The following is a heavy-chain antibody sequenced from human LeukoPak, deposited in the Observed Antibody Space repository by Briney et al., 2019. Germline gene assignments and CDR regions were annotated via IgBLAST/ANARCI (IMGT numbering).Heavy chain of an antibody. CDR1: GYTFTGYY. J-gene: IGHJ4*02. CDR2: INPNSGGT. V-gene: IGHV1-2*06. CDR3: ARAAVELLWFGETLGY. D-gene: IGHD3-10*01. Sequence: GAPVKVSCKASGYTFTGYYMHWVRQAPGQGLEWMGRINPNSGGTNYAQKFQGRVTMTRGTSISTAYMELSRLRSDDTAVYYCARAAVELLWFGETLGYWGQGTLVTVSS.